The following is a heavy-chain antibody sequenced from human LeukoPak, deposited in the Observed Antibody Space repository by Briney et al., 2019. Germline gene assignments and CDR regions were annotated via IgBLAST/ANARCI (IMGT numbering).Heavy chain of an antibody. J-gene: IGHJ3*02. Sequence: GGALRLSCSVSVFIFSNYWMTCVREAPGGGLEWGANIRQDGSEKYYVDSVKGRFTISRDSAKNSLYLQMNSLRADDTAVYYCARDSSGTWFEFPTIWGKGTMAVVSS. D-gene: IGHD3-10*01. CDR2: IRQDGSEK. V-gene: IGHV3-7*01. CDR1: VFIFSNYW. CDR3: ARDSSGTWFEFPTI.